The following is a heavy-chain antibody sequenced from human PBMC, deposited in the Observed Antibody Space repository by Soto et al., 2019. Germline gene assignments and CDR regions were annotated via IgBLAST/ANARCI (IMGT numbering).Heavy chain of an antibody. Sequence: SVKVSCKASGVTFNRQDMRWVRQAPGQGLEWMGGIIPMFGTPHYAEKFQDRVTITADESTGTAYLELSSLASEDTAVYYCAPSEGRDVYSFDDWGPGTTVTVYS. J-gene: IGHJ4*02. CDR2: IIPMFGTP. CDR3: APSEGRDVYSFDD. CDR1: GVTFNRQD. V-gene: IGHV1-69*13. D-gene: IGHD4-4*01.